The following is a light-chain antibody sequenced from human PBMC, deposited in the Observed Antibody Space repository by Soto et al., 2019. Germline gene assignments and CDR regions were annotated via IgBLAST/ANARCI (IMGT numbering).Light chain of an antibody. J-gene: IGKJ1*01. CDR3: QQYGSSPTWT. CDR1: QSVISNY. V-gene: IGKV3-20*01. CDR2: AAS. Sequence: EVVLTQSPGTVSLSPGERVTLSCRASQSVISNYFAWFQQRPGQAPRLLIYAASSSATGIPDRFSGSGSGTDFPLSISRLEPEDFAVYYCQQYGSSPTWTFGQGTKVEIK.